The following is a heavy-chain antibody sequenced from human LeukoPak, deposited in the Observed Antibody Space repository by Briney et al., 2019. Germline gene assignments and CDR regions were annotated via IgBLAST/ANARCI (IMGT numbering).Heavy chain of an antibody. CDR2: VSPDGGTT. V-gene: IGHV3-23*01. CDR1: GFTVSSNY. D-gene: IGHD1-14*01. J-gene: IGHJ4*02. Sequence: GGSLRLSCAASGFTVSSNYMSWVRQAPGKGLEWVSAVSPDGGTTYYADSVKGRFTISRDNSKNTLYLQMNSLRAEDTAVYYCAKRSPSGIVFFDYWGQGTLVTVSS. CDR3: AKRSPSGIVFFDY.